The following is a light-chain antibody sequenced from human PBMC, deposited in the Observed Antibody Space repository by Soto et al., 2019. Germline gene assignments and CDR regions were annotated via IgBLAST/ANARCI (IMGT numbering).Light chain of an antibody. CDR3: ASWDDSLNGPV. J-gene: IGLJ1*01. CDR1: RSNVGGNP. V-gene: IGLV1-44*01. Sequence: QSVLTQPPSASGTPGQRVTISCSGSRSNVGGNPVHWYQHVPTTAPKLLIYTNTQRHSGVPDRFSGSKSGTSASLAIRGLQSEGEADYYCASWDDSLNGPVFGTGSKVTVL. CDR2: TNT.